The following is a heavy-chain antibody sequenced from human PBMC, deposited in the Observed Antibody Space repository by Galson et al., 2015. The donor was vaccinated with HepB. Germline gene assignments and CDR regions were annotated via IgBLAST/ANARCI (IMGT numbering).Heavy chain of an antibody. CDR2: INPSGGST. CDR1: GYTFTSYY. J-gene: IGHJ5*02. D-gene: IGHD6-19*01. Sequence: SVKVSCKASGYTFTSYYMHWVRQAPGQGLEWMGVINPSGGSTNYAQKFQGRVTMTRDTSTTTVYMELSSLRSEDTAVYYCARDLFSSGWYEWFDPWGQGTLVTVSS. V-gene: IGHV1-46*01. CDR3: ARDLFSSGWYEWFDP.